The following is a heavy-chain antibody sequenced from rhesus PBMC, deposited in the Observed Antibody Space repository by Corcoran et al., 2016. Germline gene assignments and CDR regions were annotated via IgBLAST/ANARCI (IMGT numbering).Heavy chain of an antibody. CDR3: TRFAD. CDR2: ITNSGST. Sequence: QVQLQESGPGLVKPSETLSLTCAVSGGSITTGSYYWSWIRQPPGKGLGWIGYITNSGSTSYNPSLTRRVTISRDTSKNLFSLRLTSVTAADTAVYYCTRFADWGQGVLVTVSS. J-gene: IGHJ4*01. V-gene: IGHV4-122*02. CDR1: GGSITTGSYY.